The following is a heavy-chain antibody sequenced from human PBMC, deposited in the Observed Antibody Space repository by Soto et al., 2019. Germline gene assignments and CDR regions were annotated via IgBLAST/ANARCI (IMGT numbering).Heavy chain of an antibody. V-gene: IGHV2-5*02. CDR3: ARRRGGFGGGWTTPDFDY. CDR2: IYWDDDK. Sequence: QITLKESGPTVVKPTQTLTLTCSLSGFSLNTGGVGVGWIRQPPGKALEWLAVIYWDDDKSWNPSLRDRLTINRDASDDQVVLTVTNMYPVDTGTYYCARRRGGFGGGWTTPDFDYWGQGTLVTVSS. CDR1: GFSLNTGGVG. J-gene: IGHJ4*02. D-gene: IGHD6-19*01.